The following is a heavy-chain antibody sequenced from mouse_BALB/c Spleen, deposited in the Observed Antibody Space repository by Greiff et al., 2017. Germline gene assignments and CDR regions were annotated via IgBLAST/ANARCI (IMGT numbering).Heavy chain of an antibody. V-gene: IGHV5-12-1*01. CDR1: GFAFSSYD. J-gene: IGHJ2*01. CDR3: ARPHSYYGSSYGYFDY. Sequence: EVHLVESGGGLVKPGGSLKLSCAASGFAFSSYDMSWVRQTPEKRLEWVAYISSGGGSTYYPDTVKGRFTISRDNAKNTLYLQMSSLKSEDTAMYYCARPHSYYGSSYGYFDYWGQGTTLTVSS. CDR2: ISSGGGST. D-gene: IGHD1-1*01.